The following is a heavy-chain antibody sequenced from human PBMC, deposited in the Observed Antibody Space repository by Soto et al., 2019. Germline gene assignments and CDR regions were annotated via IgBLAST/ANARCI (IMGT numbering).Heavy chain of an antibody. CDR3: ARDSPMTTVTGVDV. CDR1: GGSISSGGYY. D-gene: IGHD4-17*01. J-gene: IGHJ6*02. CDR2: IYYSGST. V-gene: IGHV4-31*03. Sequence: QVQLQESGPGLVKPSQTLSLTCTVSGGSISSGGYYWSWIRQHPGKGREWIGYIYYSGSTYYNPSLKSRVTISVDTSKNQFSLKLSSVTAADTAVYYCARDSPMTTVTGVDVWGQGTTVTVSS.